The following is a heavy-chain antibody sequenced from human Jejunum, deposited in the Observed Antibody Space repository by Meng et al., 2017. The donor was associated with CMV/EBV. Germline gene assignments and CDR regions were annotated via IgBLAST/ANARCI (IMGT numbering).Heavy chain of an antibody. CDR3: ARSVRPKRWFDL. D-gene: IGHD3-10*01. CDR1: GDSISNGDYY. J-gene: IGHJ5*02. CDR2: IYYSGST. V-gene: IGHV4-30-4*08. Sequence: QVQLQESGPGLVKPSXXXXXXRTVSGDSISNGDYYWGWIRQTPGKGLEWIGYIYYSGSTYFNPSLDSRLTMSVDTSKNQFSLKLSSMTAADTAVYYCARSVRPKRWFDLWGQGTLVTVSS.